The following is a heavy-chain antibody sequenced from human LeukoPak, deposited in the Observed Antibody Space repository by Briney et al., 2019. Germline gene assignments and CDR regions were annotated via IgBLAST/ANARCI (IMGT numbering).Heavy chain of an antibody. V-gene: IGHV3-21*01. J-gene: IGHJ4*02. CDR1: GFTFSTYN. CDR3: GRGARFHCSCTTCYVVDY. CDR2: ISSTSTNI. Sequence: GGSLRLSCAASGFTFSTYNMNWVRQAPGKGPEWVSSISSTSTNIYYADSVKGPLTISRDNGKNSLYLQMNSLRAEDTAVYYWGRGARFHCSCTTCYVVDYWGQGTLVTVSS. D-gene: IGHD2-2*01.